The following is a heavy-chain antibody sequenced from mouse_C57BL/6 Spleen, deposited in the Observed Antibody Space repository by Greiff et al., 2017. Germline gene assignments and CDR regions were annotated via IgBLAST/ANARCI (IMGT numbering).Heavy chain of an antibody. CDR3: TQVTGLSGYFDV. CDR1: GYTFTDYE. V-gene: IGHV1-15*01. CDR2: IDPETGGT. J-gene: IGHJ1*03. Sequence: QVQLKESGAELVRPGASVTLSCKASGYTFTDYEMHWVKQTPVHGLEWIGAIDPETGGTAYNQKFKGKAILTADKSSSTAYMELRSLTCEDSAVYYCTQVTGLSGYFDVWGTGTTVTVSS. D-gene: IGHD2-13*01.